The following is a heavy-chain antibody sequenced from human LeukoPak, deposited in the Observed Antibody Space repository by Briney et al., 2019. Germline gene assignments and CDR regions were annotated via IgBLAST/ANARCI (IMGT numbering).Heavy chain of an antibody. J-gene: IGHJ3*02. V-gene: IGHV1-69*13. CDR3: ARDGAYCGGDCYSSSGYAFDI. D-gene: IGHD2-21*02. CDR1: GGTFSSYA. CDR2: IIPIFGTA. Sequence: SVKVSCKASGGTFSSYAIRWVRQAPGHGLEWMGGIIPIFGTANYAQKFQGRVTITADESTSTAYMELSSLRSEDTAVYYCARDGAYCGGDCYSSSGYAFDIWGQGTMVTVSS.